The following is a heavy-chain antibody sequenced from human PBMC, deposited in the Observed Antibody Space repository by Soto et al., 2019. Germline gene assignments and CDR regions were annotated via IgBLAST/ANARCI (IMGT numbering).Heavy chain of an antibody. V-gene: IGHV1-3*01. D-gene: IGHD6-19*01. J-gene: IGHJ4*02. CDR3: ATNPALIGEQWLMDY. CDR1: GYTFTSYA. CDR2: INAGNGNT. Sequence: QVQLVQSGAEVKKPGASVKVSCKASGYTFTSYAMHWVRQAPGQRLEWMGWINAGNGNTKYSQKFQGRVTITRDTSASTAYMELSSLRSEDTAVYYCATNPALIGEQWLMDYWGQGTLVTVSS.